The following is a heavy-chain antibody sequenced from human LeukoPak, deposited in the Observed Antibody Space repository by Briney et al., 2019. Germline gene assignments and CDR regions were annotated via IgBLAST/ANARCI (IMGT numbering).Heavy chain of an antibody. CDR2: IYYSGST. Sequence: SETLSLTCTVSGGSISSSSYSWGWIRQPPGKGLEWIGSIYYSGSTYYNPSLKSRVTISVDTSKNQFSLKLSSVTAADTAVYYCASTRYFDWWPPFDLWGRGTLVTVSS. CDR1: GGSISSSSYS. CDR3: ASTRYFDWWPPFDL. J-gene: IGHJ2*01. D-gene: IGHD3-9*01. V-gene: IGHV4-39*01.